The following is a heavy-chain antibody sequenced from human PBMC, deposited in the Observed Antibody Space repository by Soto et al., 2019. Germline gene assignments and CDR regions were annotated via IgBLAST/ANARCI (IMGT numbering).Heavy chain of an antibody. CDR1: GFTFSSYT. D-gene: IGHD2-15*01. CDR2: ISSTSTYI. V-gene: IGHV3-21*01. Sequence: PGGSLRLSCAASGFTFSSYTMNWVRQAPGKGLEWVSSISSTSTYIYYADSVKGRFTISRDNAKNSLYLQMNSLRAEDTAVYYCARGYCSGGSCYLDAFDIWGQGTMVTVSS. CDR3: ARGYCSGGSCYLDAFDI. J-gene: IGHJ3*02.